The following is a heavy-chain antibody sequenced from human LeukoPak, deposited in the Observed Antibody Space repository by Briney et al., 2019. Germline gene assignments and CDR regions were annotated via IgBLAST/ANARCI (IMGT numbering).Heavy chain of an antibody. CDR1: GGSFSGYY. D-gene: IGHD5-12*01. Sequence: SETLSLTCADYGGSFSGYYWSWIRQPPGKGLEWIGEINHSGSTNYNPSLKSRVTISVDTSKNQFSLKLSSVTAADTAVYYCARAVEWLRMSDYWGQGTLVTVSS. CDR3: ARAVEWLRMSDY. J-gene: IGHJ4*02. V-gene: IGHV4-34*01. CDR2: INHSGST.